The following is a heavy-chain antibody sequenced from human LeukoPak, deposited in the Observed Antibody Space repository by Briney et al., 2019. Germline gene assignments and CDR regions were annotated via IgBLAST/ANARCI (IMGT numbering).Heavy chain of an antibody. V-gene: IGHV3-23*01. J-gene: IGHJ4*02. Sequence: GGSLRLSCAASGFTFSSYAMSWVRQAPGKGLEWVSGIGGSGGSTYYADSVKGRYTISRDNSENTLDLQMNSLRAEDTAVYYCATMPDLSTEFFYWGQGTLVTVSS. CDR1: GFTFSSYA. CDR3: ATMPDLSTEFFY. CDR2: IGGSGGST. D-gene: IGHD1-1*01.